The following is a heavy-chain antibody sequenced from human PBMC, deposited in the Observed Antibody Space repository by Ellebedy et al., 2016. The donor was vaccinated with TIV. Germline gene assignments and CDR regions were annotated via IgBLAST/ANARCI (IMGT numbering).Heavy chain of an antibody. V-gene: IGHV2-5*02. CDR1: GFSLTATPTN. Sequence: SGPTLVKPTQTLTLTCTFSGFSLTATPTNVGWVRQPPGKALEWLALIYWDADKRYRPSVKSRLTVTKDTSKNQVVLTLTNVDPVDTATYYGVHKSYSLSVAGQMGTFDYWGQGTLVTVSS. D-gene: IGHD6-19*01. J-gene: IGHJ4*02. CDR3: VHKSYSLSVAGQMGTFDY. CDR2: IYWDADK.